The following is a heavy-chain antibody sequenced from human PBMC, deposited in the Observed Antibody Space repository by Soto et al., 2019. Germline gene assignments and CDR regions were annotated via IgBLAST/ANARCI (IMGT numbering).Heavy chain of an antibody. Sequence: VKVSCKASGGTFSSYAISWVRQAPGQGLEWMGGIIPIFGTANYAQKFQGRVTITADESTSTAYMELSSLRSEDTAVYYCTYYYDSSGYHYYYYYYGMDVWGQGTTVTVSS. CDR2: IIPIFGTA. CDR3: TYYYDSSGYHYYYYYYGMDV. D-gene: IGHD3-22*01. V-gene: IGHV1-69*13. J-gene: IGHJ6*02. CDR1: GGTFSSYA.